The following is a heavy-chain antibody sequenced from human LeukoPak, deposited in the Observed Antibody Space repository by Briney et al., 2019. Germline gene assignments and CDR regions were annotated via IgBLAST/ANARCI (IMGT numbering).Heavy chain of an antibody. Sequence: GGSLRLSCAASGFTSSSYWMSWVRQAPGKGLEWVANIKQDGSEKYYVDSVKGRFTISRDNAKNSLYLQMNSLRAEDTAVYYCARTRGYSYELAFDYWGQGTLVTVSS. V-gene: IGHV3-7*01. D-gene: IGHD5-18*01. CDR1: GFTSSSYW. CDR2: IKQDGSEK. J-gene: IGHJ4*02. CDR3: ARTRGYSYELAFDY.